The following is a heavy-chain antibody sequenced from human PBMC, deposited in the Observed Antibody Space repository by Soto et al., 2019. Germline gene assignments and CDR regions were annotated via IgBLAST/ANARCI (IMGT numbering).Heavy chain of an antibody. CDR3: VKEKTIFGVVINPDWFDP. Sequence: PGGSLRLSCPASGFTFSSYAMHWVRQAPGKGLEYVSVISYNGSSKYYADSVKGRFTISRDNSKNTLYLQMSSLRAEDTAVYYCVKEKTIFGVVINPDWFDPWGQGTLVTVSS. CDR2: ISYNGSSK. J-gene: IGHJ5*02. CDR1: GFTFSSYA. V-gene: IGHV3-30-3*01. D-gene: IGHD3-3*01.